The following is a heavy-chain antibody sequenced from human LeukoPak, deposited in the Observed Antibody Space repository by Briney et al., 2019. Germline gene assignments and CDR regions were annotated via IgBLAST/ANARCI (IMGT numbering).Heavy chain of an antibody. CDR1: GGSISSGDYY. CDR3: ARDKDGFHVDY. V-gene: IGHV4-30-4*08. Sequence: PSETLSLTCTVSGGSISSGDYYWSWIRQPPGKGLEWIGYIYYSGSTYYNPSLKSRVTISIDTSKNQFSLMVNSVTAADTAVYYCARDKDGFHVDYWGQGILVTVSS. J-gene: IGHJ4*02. CDR2: IYYSGST. D-gene: IGHD5-24*01.